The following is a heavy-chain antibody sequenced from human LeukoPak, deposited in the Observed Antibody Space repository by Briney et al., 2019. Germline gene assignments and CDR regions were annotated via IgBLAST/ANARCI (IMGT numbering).Heavy chain of an antibody. D-gene: IGHD3-10*01. CDR2: ISSNGNNK. CDR3: AREMARGVVPDY. Sequence: GGSLRLPCAASGFTFSSYAMYWVRQAPGKGLEWVAVISSNGNNKYYADSVKGRFTISRDTSKNTLYLQMNSLRGEDTAVYYCAREMARGVVPDYWGQGTLATVSS. V-gene: IGHV3-30-3*01. J-gene: IGHJ4*02. CDR1: GFTFSSYA.